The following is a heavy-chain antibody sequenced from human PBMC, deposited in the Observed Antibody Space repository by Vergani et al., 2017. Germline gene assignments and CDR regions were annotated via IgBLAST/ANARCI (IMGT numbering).Heavy chain of an antibody. CDR3: ARAYGRYDWFDY. CDR1: GFTFSNYW. CDR2: IKQDGSEK. Sequence: EVQLVESGGGLVQPGGSLRLSCEASGFTFSNYWMSWVRQAPGKGLEWVANIKQDGSEKYYADSVKGRVTISRDNSKNTLYLQMNILRVEDTAVYYCARAYGRYDWFDYWGQRTLVTVFS. V-gene: IGHV3-7*03. D-gene: IGHD1-20*01. J-gene: IGHJ4*01.